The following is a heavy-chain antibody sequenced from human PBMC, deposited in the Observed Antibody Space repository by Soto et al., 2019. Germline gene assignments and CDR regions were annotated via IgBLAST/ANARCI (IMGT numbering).Heavy chain of an antibody. J-gene: IGHJ5*02. D-gene: IGHD6-6*01. CDR1: GGTFSSYA. V-gene: IGHV1-69*13. CDR3: ARDPNSSSSSFGFWWFDP. CDR2: IIPIFGTA. Sequence: SVKVSCKASGGTFSSYAISWVRQAPGQGLEWMGGIIPIFGTAKYAQKFQGRVTITADESTSTAYMELSSLRSEDTAGYYCARDPNSSSSSFGFWWFDPWGQGTLVTVSS.